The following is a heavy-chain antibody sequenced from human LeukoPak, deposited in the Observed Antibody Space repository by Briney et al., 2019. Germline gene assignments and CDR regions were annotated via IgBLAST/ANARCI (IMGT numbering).Heavy chain of an antibody. CDR2: MNPDGTTV. CDR3: ARDPAFGAIDY. CDR1: GFTFSSYW. V-gene: IGHV3-7*01. D-gene: IGHD3-10*01. J-gene: IGHJ4*02. Sequence: GGSLRLSCTASGFTFSSYWMSWVRQAPGKGLEWVAGMNPDGTTVYYVDSVKGRFTVSRDNAKNSLYLQMNNLRVEDTAVYYCARDPAFGAIDYWGQGTLATV.